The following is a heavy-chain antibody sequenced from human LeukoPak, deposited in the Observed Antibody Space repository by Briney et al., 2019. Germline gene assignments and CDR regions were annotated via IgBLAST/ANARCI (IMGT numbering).Heavy chain of an antibody. J-gene: IGHJ4*02. Sequence: GGSLRLSCAASGFTFSSYGMSWVRQAPRKGLEWVSAISGSGGSTYYADSVKGRFTISRDNSKNTLYLQMNSLRAEDTAVYYCATGTYYYDSSGYYPFDYWGQGTLVTVSS. D-gene: IGHD3-22*01. CDR2: ISGSGGST. CDR3: ATGTYYYDSSGYYPFDY. V-gene: IGHV3-23*01. CDR1: GFTFSSYG.